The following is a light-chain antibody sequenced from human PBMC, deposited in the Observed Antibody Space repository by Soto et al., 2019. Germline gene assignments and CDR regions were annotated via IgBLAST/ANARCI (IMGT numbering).Light chain of an antibody. J-gene: IGLJ1*01. Sequence: QSALTQPPSASGSPGQSVTISCAGTSSDVGGYNYVSWYQRYPGKVPKLMIYEVSERPSGVADRFSGSKSGNTAFLTVSGLQAEDEADYYCLSYADTAYVFETGTKVTVL. V-gene: IGLV2-8*01. CDR1: SSDVGGYNY. CDR2: EVS. CDR3: LSYADTAYV.